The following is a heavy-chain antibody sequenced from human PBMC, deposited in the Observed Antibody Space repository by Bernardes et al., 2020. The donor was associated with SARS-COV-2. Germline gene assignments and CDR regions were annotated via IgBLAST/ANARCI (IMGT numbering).Heavy chain of an antibody. J-gene: IGHJ6*02. CDR1: GFSLSTYA. Sequence: GGSLRLCCVASGFSLSTYAMHWVRQAPGKGLEWVALISYDGSNKYHADSVKGRFTISRDNSKNTLYLQMNSLRAEDTAVYYCARGYGGNYYYGMDVWGQGTTVTVSS. CDR2: ISYDGSNK. D-gene: IGHD4-17*01. CDR3: ARGYGGNYYYGMDV. V-gene: IGHV3-30-3*01.